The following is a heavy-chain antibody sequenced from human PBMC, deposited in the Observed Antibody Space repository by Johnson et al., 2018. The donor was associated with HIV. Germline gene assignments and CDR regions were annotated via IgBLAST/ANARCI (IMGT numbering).Heavy chain of an antibody. D-gene: IGHD2-2*01. CDR1: GFTFSSYA. V-gene: IGHV3-30*04. J-gene: IGHJ3*02. CDR3: QGGYCSSTSCRGDAFDI. Sequence: VQVVESGGGVVQPGRSLRLSCAASGFTFSSYAMHWVRQAPDKGLEWVAVISYDGSNKYYADSVKGRFTISRDNSKNTLYLQMNSLGAEDTAVYYCQGGYCSSTSCRGDAFDIWGQGTMVTVSS. CDR2: ISYDGSNK.